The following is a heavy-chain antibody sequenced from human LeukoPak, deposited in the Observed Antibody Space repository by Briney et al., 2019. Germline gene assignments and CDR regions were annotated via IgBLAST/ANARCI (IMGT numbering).Heavy chain of an antibody. CDR1: GFTFSSYA. J-gene: IGHJ4*02. CDR3: AKASMVHKYYFDY. CDR2: ISGSGGST. D-gene: IGHD2/OR15-2a*01. V-gene: IGHV3-23*01. Sequence: PGGSLRLSCAASGFTFSSYAMSWVRQAPGKGLEWVSAISGSGGSTYYADSVKGRFAISRDNSKNTLYLQMNSLRAEDTAVYYCAKASMVHKYYFDYWGQGTLVTVSS.